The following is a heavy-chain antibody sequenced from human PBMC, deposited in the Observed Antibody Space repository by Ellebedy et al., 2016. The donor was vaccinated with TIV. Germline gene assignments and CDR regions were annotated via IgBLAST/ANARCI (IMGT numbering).Heavy chain of an antibody. D-gene: IGHD2-15*01. CDR1: GFTFSSYG. V-gene: IGHV3-30*03. J-gene: IGHJ4*02. CDR3: ARDMMELGYCSGGSCHSLDY. Sequence: GESLKISCAASGFTFSSYGMHWVRQAPGKGLEWVAVISYDGSNKYYADSVKGRFTISRDNSKNTLYLQMNSLRAEDTAVYYCARDMMELGYCSGGSCHSLDYWGQGTLVTVSS. CDR2: ISYDGSNK.